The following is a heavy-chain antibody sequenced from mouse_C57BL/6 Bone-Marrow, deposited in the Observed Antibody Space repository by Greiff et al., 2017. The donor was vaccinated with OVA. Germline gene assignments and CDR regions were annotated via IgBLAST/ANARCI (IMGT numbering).Heavy chain of an antibody. V-gene: IGHV2-9-1*01. CDR2: IWTGGGT. CDR1: GFSLTSYA. J-gene: IGHJ4*01. CDR3: ARKELLRDYAMDY. Sequence: QVQLKESGPGLVAPSQSLSITCTVSGFSLTSYAISWVRQPPGKGLEWLGVIWTGGGTNSNSALKSRLSISTDNSKSKVFLKMNSLQTDDTARDDGARKELLRDYAMDYWGQGTSVTVSS. D-gene: IGHD2-1*01.